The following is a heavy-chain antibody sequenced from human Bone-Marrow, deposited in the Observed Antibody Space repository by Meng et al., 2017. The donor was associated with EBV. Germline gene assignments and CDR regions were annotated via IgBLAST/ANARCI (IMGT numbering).Heavy chain of an antibody. CDR1: GYTFTSYD. V-gene: IGHV1-8*01. Sequence: QVEVVVGGAEVKKPGASVKVSCKASGYTFTSYDSHWVRQATGQGLEWMGWMNHNSGNTGYAQKFQDRVTMTRNTSISTAYMELSSLRSEDTAVYYCARGTYDRPVDPWGQGTLVTVSS. CDR3: ARGTYDRPVDP. D-gene: IGHD3-16*01. J-gene: IGHJ5*02. CDR2: MNHNSGNT.